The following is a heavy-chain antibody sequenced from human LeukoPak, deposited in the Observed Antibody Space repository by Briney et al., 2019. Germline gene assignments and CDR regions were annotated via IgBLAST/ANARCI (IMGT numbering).Heavy chain of an antibody. V-gene: IGHV4-39*07. J-gene: IGHJ4*02. D-gene: IGHD6-13*01. Sequence: SETLSLTCTVSGGSITNTNYYWGWIRQPPGKGPEWIGSIYYSGSTYYNPSLKSRVTISADTSKNQFSLKLSSVTAADTAVYFCARTISSGRYSSTVALFDYWGQGTLVTVSS. CDR3: ARTISSGRYSSTVALFDY. CDR1: GGSITNTNYY. CDR2: IYYSGST.